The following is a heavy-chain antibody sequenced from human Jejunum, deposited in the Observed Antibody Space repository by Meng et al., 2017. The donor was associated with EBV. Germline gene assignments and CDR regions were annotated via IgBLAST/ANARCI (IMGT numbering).Heavy chain of an antibody. CDR2: IYYSGST. CDR3: AGLRYSGYDRAFDY. J-gene: IGHJ4*02. Sequence: QLQESRRGLVKPSETLALTCTVSGGSVNSGNVYWSWIRQPPGKGLEWIGYIYYSGSTNYIPSLKSRVTISLDTSKNQFSLKLSSVTAADTAVYYCAGLRYSGYDRAFDYWGQGALVTVSS. D-gene: IGHD5-12*01. V-gene: IGHV4-61*01. CDR1: GGSVNSGNVY.